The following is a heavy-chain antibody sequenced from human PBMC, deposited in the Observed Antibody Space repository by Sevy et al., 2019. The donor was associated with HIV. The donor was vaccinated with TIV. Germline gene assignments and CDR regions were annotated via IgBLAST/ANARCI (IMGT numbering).Heavy chain of an antibody. D-gene: IGHD6-13*01. CDR2: INGRGGST. V-gene: IGHV3-23*01. Sequence: GGSLRLSCVVSGYSFSSYAISWVRQAPGKGLEWVSTINGRGGSTYYADSVKGRFTISRDNPKNTLFLQMINLRADDTAIYYGARPGPRIAAAACAFYDNWGQGTLVTVSS. CDR1: GYSFSSYA. J-gene: IGHJ4*02. CDR3: ARPGPRIAAAACAFYDN.